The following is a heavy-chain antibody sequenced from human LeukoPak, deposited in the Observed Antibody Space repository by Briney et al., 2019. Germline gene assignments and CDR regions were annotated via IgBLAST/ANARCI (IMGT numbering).Heavy chain of an antibody. D-gene: IGHD3-22*01. Sequence: SETLSLTCTVSGGSISGSNNYWGWLRQPPGKGLECIGSMYYSGSTFYNPPLKSRVTISVDTSNNQFSLKLRSVTAADTAVYYCVGLNGGYYEAIFDYWGQGTLVTVSS. CDR1: GGSISGSNNY. CDR2: MYYSGST. V-gene: IGHV4-39*01. J-gene: IGHJ4*02. CDR3: VGLNGGYYEAIFDY.